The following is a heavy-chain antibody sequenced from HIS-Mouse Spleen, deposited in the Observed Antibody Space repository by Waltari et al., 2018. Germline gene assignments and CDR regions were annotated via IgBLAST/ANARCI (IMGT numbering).Heavy chain of an antibody. CDR2: IDWDDDK. Sequence: QVTLRESGPALVKPTQTLTLTCTFSGFSPSPSGMCVSLIPQPPGKALEWLARIDWDDDKYYSTSLKTRLTISRDTSKNQVVLTMTNMDPLDTATYYCARIAEGYTSGWYAFDYWGQGTLVTVSS. V-gene: IGHV2-70*15. CDR1: GFSPSPSGMC. D-gene: IGHD6-19*01. CDR3: ARIAEGYTSGWYAFDY. J-gene: IGHJ4*02.